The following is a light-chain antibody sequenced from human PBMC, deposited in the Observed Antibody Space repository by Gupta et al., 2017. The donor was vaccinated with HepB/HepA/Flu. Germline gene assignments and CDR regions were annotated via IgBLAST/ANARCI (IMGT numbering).Light chain of an antibody. CDR3: QVWDTTSDVPV. CDR2: DDA. CDR1: NIGGKN. Sequence: SYALTQPPSVSVAPGKTARLTCGGNNIGGKNVHWYQQKPGQAPVLVVYDDADRPSGIPERFSGSNSGNTATLTISRVEAGDEADYYCQVWDTTSDVPVFGGGTKLTVL. V-gene: IGLV3-21*03. J-gene: IGLJ2*01.